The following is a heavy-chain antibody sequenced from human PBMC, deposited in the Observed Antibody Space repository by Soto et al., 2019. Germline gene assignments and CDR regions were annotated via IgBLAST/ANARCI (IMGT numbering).Heavy chain of an antibody. V-gene: IGHV1-2*02. J-gene: IGHJ4*02. D-gene: IGHD3-10*01. Sequence: GASAKVSCKASGYTFTGHYIHWVRQAPGQGPEWMGEIGPASGDTRYAQKFQGRVTMTRDTSITTVYMELNNLSPDDTAVYYCGRGRSGQLVVFYWGQGTPVTVS. CDR2: IGPASGDT. CDR1: GYTFTGHY. CDR3: GRGRSGQLVVFY.